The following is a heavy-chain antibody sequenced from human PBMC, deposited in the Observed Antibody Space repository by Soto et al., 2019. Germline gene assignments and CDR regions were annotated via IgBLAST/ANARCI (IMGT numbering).Heavy chain of an antibody. V-gene: IGHV3-33*01. Sequence: QAQLVESGGGVVQPGRSLRLSCAASGFTFSSYGMHWVRQAPGKGLEWVAVIWYDGSNKYYADSVKGRFTISRDNSKNTLYLQMNSLRAEDTAVYYCARGFRRYYDFWSGYYAGTPEESEPIDYWGQGTLVTVSS. CDR1: GFTFSSYG. J-gene: IGHJ4*02. D-gene: IGHD3-3*01. CDR3: ARGFRRYYDFWSGYYAGTPEESEPIDY. CDR2: IWYDGSNK.